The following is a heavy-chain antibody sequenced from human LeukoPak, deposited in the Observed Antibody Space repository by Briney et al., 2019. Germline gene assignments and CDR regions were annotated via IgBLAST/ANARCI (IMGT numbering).Heavy chain of an antibody. V-gene: IGHV3-11*04. CDR2: ISSSGSTI. CDR3: ASPRRYSGTFDAFDI. CDR1: GFTFSDYY. D-gene: IGHD1-26*01. J-gene: IGHJ3*02. Sequence: GGSLRLSCAASGFTFSDYYMSWIRQAPGKGLEWVSYISSSGSTIYYADSVKGRFTISRDNAKNSLYLQMNSLRAEDTAVYYCASPRRYSGTFDAFDIWGQGTMVTVSS.